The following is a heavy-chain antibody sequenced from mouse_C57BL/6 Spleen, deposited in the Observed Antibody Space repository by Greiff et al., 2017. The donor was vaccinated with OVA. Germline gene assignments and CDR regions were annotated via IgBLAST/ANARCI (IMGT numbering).Heavy chain of an antibody. CDR1: GYTFTSYW. CDR3: ARWYGSSYRYFDY. V-gene: IGHV1-64*01. Sequence: QVQLKQPGAELVKPGASVKLSCKASGYTFTSYWMHWVKQRPGQGLEWIGMIHPNSGSTNYNEKFKSKATLTVDKSSSTAYMQLSSLTSEDSAVYYCARWYGSSYRYFDYWGQATTLTVSS. D-gene: IGHD1-1*01. J-gene: IGHJ2*01. CDR2: IHPNSGST.